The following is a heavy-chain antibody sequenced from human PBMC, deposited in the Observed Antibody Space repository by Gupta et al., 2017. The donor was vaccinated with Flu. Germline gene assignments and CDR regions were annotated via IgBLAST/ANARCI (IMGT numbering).Heavy chain of an antibody. CDR1: GFTFSSYA. CDR3: ANGPRTPSTPYYYGMDV. Sequence: EVQLLESGGGLVQPGGSLRLSCAASGFTFSSYAMSWVRQAPGKGLEWVSAISGSGGSTYYADSVKGRFTISRDNSKNTLYLQMNSLRAEDTAVYYCANGPRTPSTPYYYGMDVWGQGTTVTVSS. CDR2: ISGSGGST. V-gene: IGHV3-23*01. D-gene: IGHD2-15*01. J-gene: IGHJ6*02.